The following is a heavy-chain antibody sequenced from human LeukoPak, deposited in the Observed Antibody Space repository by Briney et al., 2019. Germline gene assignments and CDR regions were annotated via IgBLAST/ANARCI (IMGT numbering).Heavy chain of an antibody. V-gene: IGHV3-23*01. D-gene: IGHD3-22*01. CDR2: ISGSGGST. CDR3: ATFDSSGYYPNYYFDY. J-gene: IGHJ4*02. CDR1: GFTFSSYA. Sequence: PGGSLRLSCAASGFTFSSYAMSWVRQAPGKGLEWVSAISGSGGSTYYADSVKGRFTISRDNSKNTLHLQMNSLRAEDTAVYYCATFDSSGYYPNYYFDYWGQGTLVTVSS.